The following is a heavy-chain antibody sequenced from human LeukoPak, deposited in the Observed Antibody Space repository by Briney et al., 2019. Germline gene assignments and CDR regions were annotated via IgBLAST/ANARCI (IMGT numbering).Heavy chain of an antibody. CDR2: IYYSGST. V-gene: IGHV4-39*01. D-gene: IGHD4-23*01. Sequence: SETLSLTCAVSGGSISSTSYYWGWIRQPPGKVLEWSGYIYYSGSTYSNPSLESRVTISVDTSQNQFSLKLASVTAADTAVYYCARLLDRYGGQYFFDSWGRGTLVTVSS. CDR3: ARLLDRYGGQYFFDS. J-gene: IGHJ4*02. CDR1: GGSISSTSYY.